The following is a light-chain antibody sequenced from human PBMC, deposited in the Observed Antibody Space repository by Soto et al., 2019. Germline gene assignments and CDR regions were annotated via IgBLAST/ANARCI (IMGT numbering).Light chain of an antibody. CDR1: SSDVGSYNL. Sequence: QSALTQPASVSGSPGQSITISCTGTSSDVGSYNLVSLYQQHPGKAPKPMIYEGSKRPSGVSNRFSGSKSGNTASLTISGLQAEDEADYYCCSYAGTVVFGGGTKLTVL. J-gene: IGLJ2*01. CDR2: EGS. V-gene: IGLV2-23*01. CDR3: CSYAGTVV.